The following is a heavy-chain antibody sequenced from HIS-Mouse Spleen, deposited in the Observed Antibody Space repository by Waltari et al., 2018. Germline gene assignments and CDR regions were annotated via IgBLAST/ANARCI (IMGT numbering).Heavy chain of an antibody. CDR3: AREIPYSSSWYDWYFDL. D-gene: IGHD6-13*01. CDR1: GGSFSSCSSH. V-gene: IGHV4-39*07. CDR2: IYYSGST. J-gene: IGHJ2*01. Sequence: QLQLQESGPGLVKPSETLSLTCTVSGGSFSSCSSHVGWIRQPPGKGLEWIGSIYYSGSTYYNPSLKSRVTISVDTSKNQFSLKLSSVTAADTAVYYCAREIPYSSSWYDWYFDLWGRGTLVTVSS.